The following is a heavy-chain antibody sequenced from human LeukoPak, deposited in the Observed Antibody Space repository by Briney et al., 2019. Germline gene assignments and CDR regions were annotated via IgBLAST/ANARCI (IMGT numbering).Heavy chain of an antibody. V-gene: IGHV1-8*01. D-gene: IGHD3-3*01. CDR3: ARTRITIFGVVIIHYYGMDV. CDR1: GYTFTSYD. J-gene: IGHJ6*02. Sequence: ASVKVSCKASGYTFTSYDINWVRQATAQGLEWMGWMNPNSGNTGYAQKFQGRVTMTRNTSISTAYMELSSLRSEDTAVYYCARTRITIFGVVIIHYYGMDVWGQGTTVTVSS. CDR2: MNPNSGNT.